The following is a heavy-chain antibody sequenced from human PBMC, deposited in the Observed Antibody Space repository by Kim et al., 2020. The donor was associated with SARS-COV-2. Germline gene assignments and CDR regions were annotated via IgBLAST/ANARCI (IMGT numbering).Heavy chain of an antibody. CDR2: ISYDKKQT. D-gene: IGHD5-12*01. J-gene: IGHJ2*01. CDR1: KFTFRDYG. Sequence: GGSLRLSCAASKFTFRDYGMHWVRQPPGKGLEWVAVISYDKKQTFYSDSVKGRFTISRDNPRSTLFLQMNSLRPDDTAMYYCAKDRGSDWYFDPWGRGSLVIVSS. V-gene: IGHV3-30*18. CDR3: AKDRGSDWYFDP.